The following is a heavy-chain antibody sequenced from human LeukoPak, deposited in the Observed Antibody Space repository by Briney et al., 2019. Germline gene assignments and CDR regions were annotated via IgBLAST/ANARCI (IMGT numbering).Heavy chain of an antibody. J-gene: IGHJ3*02. CDR3: ARHYRSRYCSGGSCYRRGAFDI. V-gene: IGHV4-59*08. D-gene: IGHD2-15*01. CDR1: GGSISSYY. CDR2: IYYSGST. Sequence: PSETLSLTCTVSGGSISSYYWSWIRQPPGKGLEWIGYIYYSGSTNYNPSLKSRVTISVDTSKNQFSLKLSSVTAADTAVYYCARHYRSRYCSGGSCYRRGAFDIWGQGTMVTVSS.